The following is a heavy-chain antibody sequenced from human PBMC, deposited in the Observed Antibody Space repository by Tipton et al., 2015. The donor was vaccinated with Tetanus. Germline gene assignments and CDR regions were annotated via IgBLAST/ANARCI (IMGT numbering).Heavy chain of an antibody. CDR3: ARDQARGARGWNYFDF. CDR1: GVSISGGRYY. CDR2: IYSSGGT. J-gene: IGHJ4*02. Sequence: TLSLTCSVSGVSISGGRYYWSWIRQRPGKGLEWIGDIYSSGGTYTDPSLKGRVTISVDTSKNQFSLRVNSVTAADTAVYYCARDQARGARGWNYFDFWGLGTLVTVSS. V-gene: IGHV4-31*03. D-gene: IGHD1-26*01.